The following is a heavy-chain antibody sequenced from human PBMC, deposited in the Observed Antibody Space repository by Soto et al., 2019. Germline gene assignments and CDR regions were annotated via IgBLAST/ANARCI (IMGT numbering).Heavy chain of an antibody. CDR3: ARDYSSSSNYYYYYGMDV. V-gene: IGHV4-61*01. Sequence: QVQLQESGPGLVKPSETLSLTCTVSGGSVSSGSYFWSSIRQPPGKGLEWIGYIYYSGSTNYNPSLTSRVTISVDTSKNQFSLKLSSVTAADTAVYYCARDYSSSSNYYYYYGMDVWGQGTTVTVSS. CDR2: IYYSGST. J-gene: IGHJ6*02. D-gene: IGHD6-6*01. CDR1: GGSVSSGSYF.